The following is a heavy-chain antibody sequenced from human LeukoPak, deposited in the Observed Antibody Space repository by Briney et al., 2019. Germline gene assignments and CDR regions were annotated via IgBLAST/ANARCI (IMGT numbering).Heavy chain of an antibody. Sequence: GGPLSLSCAAPGFFFKDNWMIWFAQAPGKGLEWVANIKQDGSEKYYVDSVKGRFTISRDNAKNSLYLQMNTLRAEDTAMYYCAKDAQPRSRWFDPWGQGTLVTVSS. J-gene: IGHJ5*02. CDR1: GFFFKDNW. CDR2: IKQDGSEK. D-gene: IGHD3-16*01. CDR3: AKDAQPRSRWFDP. V-gene: IGHV3-7*03.